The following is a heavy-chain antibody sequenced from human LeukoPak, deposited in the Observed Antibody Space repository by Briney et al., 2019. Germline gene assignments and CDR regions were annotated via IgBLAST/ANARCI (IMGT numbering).Heavy chain of an antibody. CDR1: GFTFSSYA. V-gene: IGHV3-21*05. CDR2: ISSSGSLI. J-gene: IGHJ3*02. D-gene: IGHD4-17*01. CDR3: AKGYGASHAFDI. Sequence: PGRSLRLSCAASGFTFSSYAMHWVRQAPGKGLEWVSYISSSGSLIYYADSVKGRFTISRDNAKNSLYLQMNSLRAEDTAVYYCAKGYGASHAFDIWGQGTMVTVSS.